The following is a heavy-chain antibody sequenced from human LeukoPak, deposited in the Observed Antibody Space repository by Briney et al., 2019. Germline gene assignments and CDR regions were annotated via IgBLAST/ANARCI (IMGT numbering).Heavy chain of an antibody. J-gene: IGHJ6*02. CDR2: IYSGGST. Sequence: PGGSLRLSCAASGFTVSSNYMSWVRQAPGKGLEWVSVIYSGGSTYYADSVKGRFTISRRNSKNTLYLQMNSLRAEDTAVYYCARDFGGGPWDYGMDVWGQGTTVTVSS. V-gene: IGHV3-53*04. CDR1: GFTVSSNY. CDR3: ARDFGGGPWDYGMDV. D-gene: IGHD3-10*01.